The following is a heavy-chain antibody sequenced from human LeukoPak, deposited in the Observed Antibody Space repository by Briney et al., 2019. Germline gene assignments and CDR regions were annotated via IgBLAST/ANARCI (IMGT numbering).Heavy chain of an antibody. D-gene: IGHD4-17*01. CDR3: ARGDDYGDLYGMDV. Sequence: GGSLRLSCAASGFTFSSYAMHWVRQAPGKGLEWVAVISYDGGNKYYADSVKGRFTISRDNSKNTLYLQMNSLRAEDTAVYYCARGDDYGDLYGMDVWGQGTTVTVSS. CDR1: GFTFSSYA. V-gene: IGHV3-30-3*01. J-gene: IGHJ6*02. CDR2: ISYDGGNK.